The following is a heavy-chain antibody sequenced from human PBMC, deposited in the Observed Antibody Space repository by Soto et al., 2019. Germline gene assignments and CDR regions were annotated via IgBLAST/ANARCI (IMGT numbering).Heavy chain of an antibody. V-gene: IGHV4-59*01. CDR2: MYYGGST. CDR1: GGSIRSYY. CDR3: ARSTGYGDSFFDY. D-gene: IGHD4-17*01. Sequence: PSETLSLTCTVSGGSIRSYYWNWIRQSPGKGLDWIGYMYYGGSTNYNPSLKSRVSLSADTSKNQFSLRLTSVTAADTAVYYCARSTGYGDSFFDYWGQGIWVTVS. J-gene: IGHJ4*02.